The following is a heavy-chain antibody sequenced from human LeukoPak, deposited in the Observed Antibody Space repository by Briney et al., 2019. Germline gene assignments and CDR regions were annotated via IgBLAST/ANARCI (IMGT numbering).Heavy chain of an antibody. Sequence: GGSLRLSCVASGFTFSFYTMNWVRQAPGQGLEWVSSISSYSHYLYYADSVKGRFTISRDNAKNSVYLEMNSPRAEDTAVYFCARDLRPDVPTAPTPDSWGQGTLVTVSS. CDR3: ARDLRPDVPTAPTPDS. CDR2: ISSYSHYL. V-gene: IGHV3-21*06. J-gene: IGHJ5*02. CDR1: GFTFSFYT. D-gene: IGHD2-21*02.